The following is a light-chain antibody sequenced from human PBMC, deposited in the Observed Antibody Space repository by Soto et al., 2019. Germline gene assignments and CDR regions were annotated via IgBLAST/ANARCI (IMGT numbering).Light chain of an antibody. CDR1: SSDVGGYNY. Sequence: QSALTQSASVSGSPGQSIAISCTGTSSDVGGYNYVSWYQQYPGKAPKLMIYDVSNWPSGVSNRFSGSKSGNTASLTISGLQAEDEADYYCSSYTSSGIYVFGSGTKVTVL. CDR2: DVS. V-gene: IGLV2-14*01. J-gene: IGLJ1*01. CDR3: SSYTSSGIYV.